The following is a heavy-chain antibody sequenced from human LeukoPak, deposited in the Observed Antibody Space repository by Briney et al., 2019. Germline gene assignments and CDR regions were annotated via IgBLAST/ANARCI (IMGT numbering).Heavy chain of an antibody. Sequence: TGGSLRLCCGASWFIFSTYFMSWLPQARGKGVEWGATIAVTTGISYYADSVKGRFTISRDNFQSTLFLQLNNLRVDDTAVYFCAKVNYYPPYCWGQGTLVTVSS. J-gene: IGHJ4*02. CDR3: AKVNYYPPYC. CDR1: WFIFSTYF. D-gene: IGHD3-22*01. CDR2: IAVTTGIS. V-gene: IGHV3-23*01.